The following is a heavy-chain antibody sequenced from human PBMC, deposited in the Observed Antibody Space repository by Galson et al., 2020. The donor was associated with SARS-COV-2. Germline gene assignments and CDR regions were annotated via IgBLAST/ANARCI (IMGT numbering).Heavy chain of an antibody. V-gene: IGHV4-31*03. CDR3: ARASRTIFGVVKHFDY. CDR2: LYYSGNT. CDR1: GGSISSGCYS. D-gene: IGHD3-3*01. Sequence: ETSETLSLTCTVSGGSISSGCYSWSWIRQHPGKGLKWHGYLYYSGNTYYNPSLQSRVTISVDTSKNQVSLKLSSVTAADTAVYYCARASRTIFGVVKHFDYWGQGTLVTVSS. J-gene: IGHJ4*02.